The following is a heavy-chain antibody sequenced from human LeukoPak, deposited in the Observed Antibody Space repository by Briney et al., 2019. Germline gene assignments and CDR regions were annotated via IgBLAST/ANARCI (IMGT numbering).Heavy chain of an antibody. D-gene: IGHD1-1*01. CDR2: IYTSGST. V-gene: IGHV4-4*07. CDR3: ARDSSWNDGAFND. CDR1: GASISSYY. J-gene: IGHJ4*02. Sequence: SETLSLTCTVSGASISSYYWSWIRQPAGKGLGWIGRIYTSGSTNYNPSLKSRVTISVGTSKNQFSLSLSSVTAADTAVYYCARDSSWNDGAFNDWGQGTLVTVSS.